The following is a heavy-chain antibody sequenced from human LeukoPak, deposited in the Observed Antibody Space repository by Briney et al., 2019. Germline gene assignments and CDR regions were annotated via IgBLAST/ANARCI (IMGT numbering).Heavy chain of an antibody. CDR1: GGSFSGYY. J-gene: IGHJ4*02. Sequence: SETLSLTCAVYGGSFSGYYWSWIRQPPGKGLEWIGEINHSGSTNYNLSLKSRVTISVDTSKNQFPLKLSSVTAADTAAYYCAGATAAADYWGQGTLVTVSS. V-gene: IGHV4-34*01. CDR3: AGATAAADY. CDR2: INHSGST. D-gene: IGHD6-13*01.